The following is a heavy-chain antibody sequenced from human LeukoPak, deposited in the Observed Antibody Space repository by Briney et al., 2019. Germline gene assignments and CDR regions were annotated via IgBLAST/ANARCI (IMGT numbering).Heavy chain of an antibody. CDR1: GFTFSSYA. J-gene: IGHJ6*02. CDR2: ISSNGGST. Sequence: GGSLRLSCAASGFTFSSYAMHWVRQAPGKGLKYVSAISSNGGSTYYANSVKGRFTISRDNSKNTLYLQMGSLRAVDMAVYYCAGSPGGLPSKTTYYYYGMDVWGQGTTVTVSS. V-gene: IGHV3-64*01. CDR3: AGSPGGLPSKTTYYYYGMDV. D-gene: IGHD1-26*01.